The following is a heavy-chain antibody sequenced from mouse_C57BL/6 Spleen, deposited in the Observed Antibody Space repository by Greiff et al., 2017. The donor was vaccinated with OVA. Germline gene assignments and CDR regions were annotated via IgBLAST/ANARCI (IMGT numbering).Heavy chain of an antibody. D-gene: IGHD2-4*01. CDR2: IYPRDGST. CDR1: GYTFTDHT. CDR3: ARAPYYDYDDWYFDV. J-gene: IGHJ1*03. Sequence: VQLQQSDAELVKPGASVKISCKVSGYTFTDHTIHWMKQRPEQGLEWIGYIYPRDGSTKYNEKFKGKATLTADKSSSTAYMQLNSLTSEDSAVYFCARAPYYDYDDWYFDVWGTGTTVTVSS. V-gene: IGHV1-78*01.